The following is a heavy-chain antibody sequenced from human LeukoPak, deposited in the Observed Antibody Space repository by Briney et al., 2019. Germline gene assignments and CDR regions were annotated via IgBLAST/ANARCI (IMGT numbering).Heavy chain of an antibody. J-gene: IGHJ6*03. CDR1: GFTFSSYD. CDR2: IGTAGDT. Sequence: GGSLRLSCAASGFTFSSYDMHWVRQATGKGLEWVSAIGTAGDTYYPGSVKGRFTISRENAKNSLYLQMNSLRAGDTAVYYCARGALYQYYMDVWGKGTTVTVSS. V-gene: IGHV3-13*01. CDR3: ARGALYQYYMDV.